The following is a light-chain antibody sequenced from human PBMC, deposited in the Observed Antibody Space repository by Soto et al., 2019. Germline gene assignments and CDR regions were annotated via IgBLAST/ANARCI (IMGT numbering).Light chain of an antibody. V-gene: IGKV1-5*01. J-gene: IGKJ1*01. Sequence: DIQMTQSPSTLSASVGDRVTITCRASQSLNSLLAWYQQKPGRAPKLLIYDASTLESGVPSRSSGSGSGTEFTLTISSLQTDDFANYYCQQYNSYSSWTFGQGTKVDIK. CDR2: DAS. CDR1: QSLNSL. CDR3: QQYNSYSSWT.